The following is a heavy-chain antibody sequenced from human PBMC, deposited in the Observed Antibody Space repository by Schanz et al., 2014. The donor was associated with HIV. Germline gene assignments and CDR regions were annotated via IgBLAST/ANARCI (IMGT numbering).Heavy chain of an antibody. V-gene: IGHV3-23*05. D-gene: IGHD2-15*01. CDR3: AKRSGRSFGYFDS. J-gene: IGHJ4*02. CDR2: VTNSASYV. Sequence: EVQLLESGGDLAQPGDSLRLSCVASGFVFRDFAMAWVRQAPGKGLEWVSAVTNSASYVNYADSVKGRFTMSRDNSKNTLSLQMDSLRVDDTAIYYCAKRSGRSFGYFDSWGQGLLVTVSS. CDR1: GFVFRDFA.